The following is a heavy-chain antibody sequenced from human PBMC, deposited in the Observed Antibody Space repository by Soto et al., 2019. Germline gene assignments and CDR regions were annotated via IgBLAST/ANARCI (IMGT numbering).Heavy chain of an antibody. CDR3: ARAKERDFWSGLYFDY. Sequence: ETLSLTCTVSGGSISSSSYYWGWVRQAPGKGLEWVSVIYSGGSTYYADSVKGRFTISRDNSKNTLYLQMNSLRAEDTAVYYCARAKERDFWSGLYFDYWGQGTLVTVSS. CDR2: IYSGGST. CDR1: GGSISSSSYY. D-gene: IGHD3-3*01. J-gene: IGHJ4*02. V-gene: IGHV3-53*01.